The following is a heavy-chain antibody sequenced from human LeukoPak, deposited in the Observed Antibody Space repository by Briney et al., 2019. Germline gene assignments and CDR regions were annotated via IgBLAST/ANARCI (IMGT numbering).Heavy chain of an antibody. Sequence: GGSLRHSCAASGFSFSSYAMSWVRQAPGKGLEWVATITLTGSRTYFPDSVKGRFTLSRDNSKSMLYLQMNSLRAEDTALYYCAKGKAEAYPYNFDNWGQGILVTVSS. J-gene: IGHJ4*02. CDR2: ITLTGSRT. CDR1: GFSFSSYA. CDR3: AKGKAEAYPYNFDN. D-gene: IGHD1-1*01. V-gene: IGHV3-23*01.